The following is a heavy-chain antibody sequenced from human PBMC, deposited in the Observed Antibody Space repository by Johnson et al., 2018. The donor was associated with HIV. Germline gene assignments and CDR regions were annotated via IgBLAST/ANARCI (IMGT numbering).Heavy chain of an antibody. CDR2: ISSSGSPI. CDR1: GFTFSDYY. CDR3: AKDRGYGGNPGAFDI. V-gene: IGHV3-11*01. Sequence: QVQLVESGGGLVKPGGSLRLSCAASGFTFSDYYMSWIRQAPGKGLEWVSHISSSGSPIGYADSVKGRFTISRDNAKNSLYRQMNSLRADDTALYYCAKDRGYGGNPGAFDIWGQGTMVTVSS. D-gene: IGHD4-23*01. J-gene: IGHJ3*02.